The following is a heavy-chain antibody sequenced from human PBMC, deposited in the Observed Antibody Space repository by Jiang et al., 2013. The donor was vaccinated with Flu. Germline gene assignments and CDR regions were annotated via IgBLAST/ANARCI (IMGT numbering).Heavy chain of an antibody. D-gene: IGHD3-10*01. J-gene: IGHJ4*02. Sequence: GASVKVSCKASGYTFTSYGISWVRQAPGQGLEWMGWISGFNGKTNYAQKVQGRLTMTTDTSTSTAYMELRSLSSDDTAVYYCARDKSYFGSGSYDFDIWGQGTLVTVSS. CDR2: ISGFNGKT. CDR1: GYTFTSYG. V-gene: IGHV1-18*01. CDR3: ARDKSYFGSGSYDFDI.